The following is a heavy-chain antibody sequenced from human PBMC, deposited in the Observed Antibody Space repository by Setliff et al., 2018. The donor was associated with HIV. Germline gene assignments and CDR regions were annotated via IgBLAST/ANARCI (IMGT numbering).Heavy chain of an antibody. CDR3: ARTKGGSKHGSFWDS. D-gene: IGHD3-10*01. J-gene: IGHJ5*02. Sequence: SGTLSLTCTVSGDSINTDGLYWTWIRQHPATGLEWIGYIHYNGITYYNPSLESRVSISVDLSKNQFSLKLNSVTVADTAVYYCARTKGGSKHGSFWDSWGQGILVTVSS. V-gene: IGHV4-31*03. CDR2: IHYNGIT. CDR1: GDSINTDGLY.